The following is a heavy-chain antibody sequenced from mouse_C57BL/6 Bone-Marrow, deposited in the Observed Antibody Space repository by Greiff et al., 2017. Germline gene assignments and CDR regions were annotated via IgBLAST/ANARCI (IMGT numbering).Heavy chain of an antibody. CDR1: GFTFSDYG. Sequence: EVQLVESGGGLVKPGGSLKLSCAASGFTFSDYGMHWVRQAPEKGLEWVAYISSGSRTIYYADTVKGRFTISRDNAKNTLFLQMTSLRSEDTAMYYCARRDITTVVVDYWGQGTTLTVSS. CDR3: ARRDITTVVVDY. V-gene: IGHV5-17*01. D-gene: IGHD1-1*01. CDR2: ISSGSRTI. J-gene: IGHJ2*01.